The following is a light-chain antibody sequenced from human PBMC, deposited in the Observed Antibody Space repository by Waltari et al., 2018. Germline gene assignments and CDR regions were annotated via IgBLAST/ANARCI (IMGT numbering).Light chain of an antibody. J-gene: IGKJ4*01. Sequence: DIQMTQSPSSLSASIGDRVTITCRASQTIINFLNWYQQKPGKAPKLLIYFASALQSGVPSRFGGSGSGTDFTFTISSLQAEDVAIYYCQQYYNIPLTFGGGTKVEIK. CDR2: FAS. V-gene: IGKV1-39*01. CDR3: QQYYNIPLT. CDR1: QTIINF.